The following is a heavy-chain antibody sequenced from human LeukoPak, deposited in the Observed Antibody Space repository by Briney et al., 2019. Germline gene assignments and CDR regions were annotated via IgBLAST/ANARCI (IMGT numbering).Heavy chain of an antibody. V-gene: IGHV1-46*01. CDR1: GYTFIDYY. J-gene: IGHJ4*02. D-gene: IGHD6-6*01. Sequence: ASVKVSCKASGYTFIDYYINWVRQAPGQGLEWMGWINPSGGSTTYAQKFQGRVTITRDTPTSTVYMVLSSLRSEDTAVYYCARDRYSISSLFDFWGQGTLVTVSS. CDR2: INPSGGST. CDR3: ARDRYSISSLFDF.